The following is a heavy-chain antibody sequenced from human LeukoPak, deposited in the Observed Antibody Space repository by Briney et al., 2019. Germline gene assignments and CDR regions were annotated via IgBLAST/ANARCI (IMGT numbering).Heavy chain of an antibody. CDR2: IYYSGST. V-gene: IGHV4-39*07. Sequence: PSETLSLTCTVSGGSISSSSYYWGWIRQPPGKGLEWIGSIYYSGSTYYNPSLKSRVTISVDTSKNQFSLKLSSVTAADTAVYYCARVHPLVVVAATPPFFFDYWGQGTLVTVSS. D-gene: IGHD2-15*01. CDR1: GGSISSSSYY. CDR3: ARVHPLVVVAATPPFFFDY. J-gene: IGHJ4*02.